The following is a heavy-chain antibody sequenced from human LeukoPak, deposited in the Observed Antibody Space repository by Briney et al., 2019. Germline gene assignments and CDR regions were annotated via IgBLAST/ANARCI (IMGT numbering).Heavy chain of an antibody. J-gene: IGHJ4*02. V-gene: IGHV4-59*01. CDR1: GGSISSYY. CDR3: ARDDTAMVS. CDR2: IYYSGST. Sequence: PSETLSLTRTVAGGSISSYYWSWIRQPPGKGLEWIGYIYYSGSTNYNPSLKSRVTISVDTSKNQFSLKLSSVTAADTAVYYCARDDTAMVSWGQGTLVTVSS. D-gene: IGHD5-18*01.